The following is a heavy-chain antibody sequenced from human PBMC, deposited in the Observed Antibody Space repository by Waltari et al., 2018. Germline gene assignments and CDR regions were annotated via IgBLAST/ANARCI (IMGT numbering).Heavy chain of an antibody. Sequence: EVQLLESGGGLVQPGGSLRLSCAASGFTFSSSAMSWVRQAPGEGLEWVSGISSGGGSTYYADSVKGRFTISRDSSKNTLYLQMHSLRAEDTAVYYCAKGAYSGYNLYWYFDFWGRGTLVTVSS. V-gene: IGHV3-23*01. CDR1: GFTFSSSA. D-gene: IGHD5-12*01. CDR2: ISSGGGST. CDR3: AKGAYSGYNLYWYFDF. J-gene: IGHJ2*01.